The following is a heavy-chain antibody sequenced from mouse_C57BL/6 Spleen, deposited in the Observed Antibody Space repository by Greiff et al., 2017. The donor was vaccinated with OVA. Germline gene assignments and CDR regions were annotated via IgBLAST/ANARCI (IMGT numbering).Heavy chain of an antibody. CDR2: INPNNGGT. D-gene: IGHD1-1*01. V-gene: IGHV1-26*01. CDR1: GYTFTDYY. J-gene: IGHJ2*01. Sequence: EVQLQQSGPELVKPGASVKISCKASGYTFTDYYMNWVKQSHGKSLEWIGDINPNNGGTSYNQKFKGKATLTVDKSSSTAYMELRSLTSEDSAVYYCAVNYYGSLDYWGQGTTLTVSS. CDR3: AVNYYGSLDY.